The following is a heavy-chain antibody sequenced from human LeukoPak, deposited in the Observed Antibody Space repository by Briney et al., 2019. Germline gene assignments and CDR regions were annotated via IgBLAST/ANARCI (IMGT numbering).Heavy chain of an antibody. CDR3: ARINSGWYFDY. CDR2: IYYSGNT. CDR1: GGSISSHY. Sequence: SETLSLTCIVSGGSISSHYWTWIRQPPGKGLEYIGYIYYSGNTNYNPSLKSRVTISVDRSKNQFSLKLTSATAEDTAVYYCARINSGWYFDYWGQGTLVTVSS. V-gene: IGHV4-59*11. D-gene: IGHD6-19*01. J-gene: IGHJ4*02.